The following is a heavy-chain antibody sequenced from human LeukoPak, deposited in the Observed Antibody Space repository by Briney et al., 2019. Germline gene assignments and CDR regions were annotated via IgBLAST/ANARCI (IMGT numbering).Heavy chain of an antibody. CDR2: IYYSGIT. CDR1: GGSISSGDYY. V-gene: IGHV4-30-4*08. CDR3: ARDSGSGLDY. J-gene: IGHJ4*02. Sequence: SETLSLXCTVSGGSISSGDYYWSWSRQPPGKGLEWIGYIYYSGITYYNPSLKSRVTISVDTSKNQFSLKLSSVTAADTAVYYCARDSGSGLDYWGQGTLVTVSS. D-gene: IGHD2-15*01.